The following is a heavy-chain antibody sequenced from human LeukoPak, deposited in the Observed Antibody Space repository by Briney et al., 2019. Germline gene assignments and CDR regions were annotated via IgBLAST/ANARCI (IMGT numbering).Heavy chain of an antibody. CDR3: ARGPQILVVPAAMHLDY. CDR1: GYTFTSYD. D-gene: IGHD2-2*01. Sequence: ASVKVSCKASGYTFTSYDIHWVRQATGQGLEWMGWMNPKSGNTGYAQKFQGRVTMTRNTSISTAYMELSSLRSEDTAVYYCARGPQILVVPAAMHLDYWGQGTLVTVSS. J-gene: IGHJ4*02. CDR2: MNPKSGNT. V-gene: IGHV1-8*01.